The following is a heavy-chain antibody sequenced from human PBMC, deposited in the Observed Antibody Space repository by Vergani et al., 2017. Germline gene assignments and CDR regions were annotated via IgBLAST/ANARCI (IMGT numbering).Heavy chain of an antibody. Sequence: QVQLVESGGGVVQPGRSLRLSCAASGFTFSSYAMHWVRQAPGKGLEWVAVISYDGSNKYYADSVKGRFTISRDNSKNTRYLQMNSLRAEDTAVYYCARDVSYGFDYWGQGTLVTVSS. V-gene: IGHV3-30*01. CDR1: GFTFSSYA. J-gene: IGHJ4*02. CDR2: ISYDGSNK. D-gene: IGHD5-18*01. CDR3: ARDVSYGFDY.